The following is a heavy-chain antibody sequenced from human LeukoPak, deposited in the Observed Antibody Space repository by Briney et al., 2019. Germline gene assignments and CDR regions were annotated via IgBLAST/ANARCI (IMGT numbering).Heavy chain of an antibody. CDR3: ARDYFYCGGDCFVDY. V-gene: IGHV3-20*04. CDR2: INWNGGST. Sequence: GGSLRLSCAASGFTFDDYGMSWVRQAPGKGLEWVSGINWNGGSTGYADSVKGRFTISRDNAKNSLYLQMNSLRAEDTAVYYCARDYFYCGGDCFVDYWGQGTLVTVSS. CDR1: GFTFDDYG. J-gene: IGHJ4*02. D-gene: IGHD2-21*02.